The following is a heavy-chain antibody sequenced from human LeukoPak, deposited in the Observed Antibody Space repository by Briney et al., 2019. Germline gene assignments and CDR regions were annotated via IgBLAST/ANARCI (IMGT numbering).Heavy chain of an antibody. J-gene: IGHJ4*02. Sequence: GGSLRLSCAASGFTFSSYEMNWVRQAPGKGLEWVSYISSSGSTIYYADSVKGRFTISRDNAKNSLYLQMNSLRVEDTAVYFCARDPRTVRIWGQGTLVTVSS. D-gene: IGHD1-1*01. CDR1: GFTFSSYE. CDR3: ARDPRTVRI. V-gene: IGHV3-48*03. CDR2: ISSSGSTI.